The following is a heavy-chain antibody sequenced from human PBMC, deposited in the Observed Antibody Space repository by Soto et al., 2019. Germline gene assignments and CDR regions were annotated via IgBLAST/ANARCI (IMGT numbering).Heavy chain of an antibody. CDR2: IYHSGST. Sequence: QLQLQESGSGLVKPSQTLSLTCAVSGGSISSGGYSWSWIRQPPGKGLEWIGYIYHSGSTYYNPSLKTRATISLDRSKNPFSLKLSAVTAADTAVYYCARGIVVAAYNWFDPWGQGTLVTVSS. CDR1: GGSISSGGYS. J-gene: IGHJ5*02. D-gene: IGHD3-22*01. CDR3: ARGIVVAAYNWFDP. V-gene: IGHV4-30-2*01.